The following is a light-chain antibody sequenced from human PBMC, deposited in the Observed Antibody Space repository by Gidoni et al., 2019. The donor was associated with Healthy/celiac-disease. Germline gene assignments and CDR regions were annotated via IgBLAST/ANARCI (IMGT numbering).Light chain of an antibody. CDR3: QQRSNWPIT. CDR2: DAS. V-gene: IGKV3-11*01. J-gene: IGKJ5*01. Sequence: ATMSWSPGERATLSCRASQSVSSYLAWYQQKPGQAPRLLIYDASNRATGSPARFSGSGSGTDFTLTISSLEPEDFAVYYCQQRSNWPITFGQGTRLEIK. CDR1: QSVSSY.